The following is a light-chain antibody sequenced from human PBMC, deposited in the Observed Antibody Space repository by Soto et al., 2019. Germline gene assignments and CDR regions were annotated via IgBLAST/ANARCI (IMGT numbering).Light chain of an antibody. J-gene: IGKJ2*01. V-gene: IGKV1-5*01. Sequence: DIQMTQSPSTLSASVGDRVTITCRASQSISSWLAWYQQKPGKAPKLLIYDASSFESGVSSRFSGSGSGTEFTLTISSLQPDDFATYYCQQYSTYPYTFSQGTKLEIK. CDR3: QQYSTYPYT. CDR2: DAS. CDR1: QSISSW.